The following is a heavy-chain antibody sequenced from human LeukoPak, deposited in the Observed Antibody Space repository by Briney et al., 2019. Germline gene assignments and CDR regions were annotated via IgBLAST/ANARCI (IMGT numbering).Heavy chain of an antibody. D-gene: IGHD1-26*01. CDR1: GFTFSDYY. Sequence: PGGSLRLSCAASGFTFSDYYMSWIRQAPGKGLEWVSYISSSGSTIYYADSVKGRFTISRDNAKNSLYLQMNSLRAEDTAVYYCARTPQGIVGATRFYYGMDVWGQGTTVTVSS. J-gene: IGHJ6*02. V-gene: IGHV3-11*01. CDR3: ARTPQGIVGATRFYYGMDV. CDR2: ISSSGSTI.